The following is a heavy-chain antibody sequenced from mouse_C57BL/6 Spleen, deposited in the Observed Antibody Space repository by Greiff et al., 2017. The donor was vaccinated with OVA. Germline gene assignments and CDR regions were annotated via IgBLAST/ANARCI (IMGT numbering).Heavy chain of an antibody. CDR1: GYTFTDYN. J-gene: IGHJ4*01. CDR2: INPNNGGT. D-gene: IGHD3-2*02. CDR3: ARDSSGSGYYAMDY. Sequence: VQLKQSGPELVKPGASVKIPCKASGYTFTDYNMDWVKQSHGKSLEWIGDINPNNGGTIYNQKFKGKATLTVDKSSSTAYMELRSLTSEDTAVYYCARDSSGSGYYAMDYWGQGTSVTVSS. V-gene: IGHV1-18*01.